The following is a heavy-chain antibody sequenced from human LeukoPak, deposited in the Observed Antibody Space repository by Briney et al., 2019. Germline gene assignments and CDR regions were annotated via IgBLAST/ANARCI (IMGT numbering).Heavy chain of an antibody. Sequence: GSLRLSCAASGFTFSSYAMSCVRQAPGKGLEWVSAISGSGGSTYYADSVKGRFTISRDNSKNTLYLQMNSLRAEDTAVYYCAKGTTVVTVFNYWGQGTLVTVSS. V-gene: IGHV3-23*01. CDR1: GFTFSSYA. D-gene: IGHD4-23*01. CDR2: ISGSGGST. CDR3: AKGTTVVTVFNY. J-gene: IGHJ4*02.